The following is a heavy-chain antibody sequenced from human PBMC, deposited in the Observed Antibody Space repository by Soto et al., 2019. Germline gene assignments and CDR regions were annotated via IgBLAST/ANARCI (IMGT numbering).Heavy chain of an antibody. V-gene: IGHV3-23*01. Sequence: GGSLRLSCAASGFTFSSYAMSWVRQAPGKGLEWVSAISGSGGSTYYADSVKGRFTISRDNSKNTLYLQMNSLRAEDTAVYYCAIYRDSSGWLAFDYWGQGTLVTVSS. D-gene: IGHD6-19*01. CDR1: GFTFSSYA. J-gene: IGHJ4*02. CDR2: ISGSGGST. CDR3: AIYRDSSGWLAFDY.